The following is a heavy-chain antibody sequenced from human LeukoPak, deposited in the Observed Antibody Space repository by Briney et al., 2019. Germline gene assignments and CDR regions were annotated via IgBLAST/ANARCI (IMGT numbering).Heavy chain of an antibody. CDR2: IKQDGSEK. CDR1: GGSISSSSYY. V-gene: IGHV3-7*01. D-gene: IGHD3-22*01. CDR3: ARDGDTSGYSD. J-gene: IGHJ4*02. Sequence: ETLSLTCTVSGGSISSSSYYWGWIRQPPGKGLEWVANIKQDGSEKYYVDSVKGRFTISRDNAKSSLYLQMNSLRADDTAVYYCARDGDTSGYSDWGQGTLVTVSS.